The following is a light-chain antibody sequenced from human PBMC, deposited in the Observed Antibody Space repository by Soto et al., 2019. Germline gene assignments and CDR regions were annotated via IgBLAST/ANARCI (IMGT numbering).Light chain of an antibody. CDR1: QGISRY. V-gene: IGKV1-9*01. J-gene: IGKJ1*01. CDR2: AAS. CDR3: QQYNIYWT. Sequence: DIQLTQSPSFLSASVGDRVSITFRASQGISRYLSWYQQKPGKAPKILIYAASTLQTGVPSRFSGSGSGTDFTLTISSLQTEDFATYYCQQYNIYWTFGQGTKVDIK.